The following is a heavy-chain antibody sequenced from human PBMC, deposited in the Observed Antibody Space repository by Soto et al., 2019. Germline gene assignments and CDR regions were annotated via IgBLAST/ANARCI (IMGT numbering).Heavy chain of an antibody. V-gene: IGHV5-51*01. Sequence: GESLKISCKGSGYSFTSYWIGWVRQMPGKGLEWMGIIYPGDSDTRYSPSFQGQVTISADKSISTAYLQWSSLKASDTAMYYCARLCSSTSCYRGMDVWGQGTTVTVSS. CDR3: ARLCSSTSCYRGMDV. J-gene: IGHJ6*02. CDR2: IYPGDSDT. D-gene: IGHD2-2*01. CDR1: GYSFTSYW.